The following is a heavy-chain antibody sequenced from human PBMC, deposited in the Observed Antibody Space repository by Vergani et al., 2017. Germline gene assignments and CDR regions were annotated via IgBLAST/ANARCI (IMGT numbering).Heavy chain of an antibody. D-gene: IGHD3-10*01. CDR1: GGSITYGAFY. J-gene: IGHJ3*02. Sequence: QLQLQESGPGLVKPSETLSLTCTVSGGSITYGAFYWGWIRQSPGKGLEWIGSIYYSENKFYNPSLESRVTLSIDTTKNQFSLKLSSVTAADTAVYYCARHLDYYGSGKDAFDIWGQGTMVTVSS. CDR2: IYYSENK. V-gene: IGHV4-39*01. CDR3: ARHLDYYGSGKDAFDI.